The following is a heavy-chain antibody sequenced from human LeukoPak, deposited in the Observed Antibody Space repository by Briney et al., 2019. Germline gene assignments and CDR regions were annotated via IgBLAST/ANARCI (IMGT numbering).Heavy chain of an antibody. CDR1: GYTFTSYD. V-gene: IGHV1-8*01. CDR2: MNPNSGNT. CDR3: ARGWPSVASGQWLVRDLNWFDP. D-gene: IGHD6-19*01. Sequence: GASVKVSCKASGYTFTSYDINWVRQATGQGLEWMGWMNPNSGNTGYAQKFQGRVTMTRNTSISTAYMELSSLRSEDTAVYYCARGWPSVASGQWLVRDLNWFDPWGQGTLVTVSS. J-gene: IGHJ5*02.